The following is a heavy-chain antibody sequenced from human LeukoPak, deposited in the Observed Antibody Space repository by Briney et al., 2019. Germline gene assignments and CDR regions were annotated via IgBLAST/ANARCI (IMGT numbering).Heavy chain of an antibody. CDR2: FYYSGST. CDR1: GGSISSYY. J-gene: IGHJ4*02. D-gene: IGHD6-13*01. Sequence: SETLSLTCTVSGGSISSYYWSWIRQPPGQGLEWIGYFYYSGSTNYNPSLKSRVTISVDTSKNQLSLKLSSVAAADTAVYYCARGHSSFWLYFDFWGQGTLVTVSS. V-gene: IGHV4-59*01. CDR3: ARGHSSFWLYFDF.